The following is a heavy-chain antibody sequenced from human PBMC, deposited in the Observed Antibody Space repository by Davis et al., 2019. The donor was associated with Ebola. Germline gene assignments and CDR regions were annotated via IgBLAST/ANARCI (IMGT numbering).Heavy chain of an antibody. D-gene: IGHD2-2*02. J-gene: IGHJ3*02. CDR1: GFTFNDHY. Sequence: GESLKISCAASGFTFNDHYMEWVRQAPGKGLEWVGRVRSKANSYATAYAASVKGRFTISRDDSKNTAYLQMNSLKTEDTAVYYCTNHCSSTSCYTGDDAFDIWGQGTMVTVSS. CDR2: VRSKANSYAT. V-gene: IGHV3-73*01. CDR3: TNHCSSTSCYTGDDAFDI.